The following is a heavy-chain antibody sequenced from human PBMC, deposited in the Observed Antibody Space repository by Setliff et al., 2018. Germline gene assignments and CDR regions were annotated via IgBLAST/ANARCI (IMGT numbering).Heavy chain of an antibody. D-gene: IGHD6-13*01. Sequence: PGGSLRLSCAASGFTSSPYAMSWVRQAPGRGLEWVSTIYSGDRNTFYIDSVKGRFTIFRDGSKNTLYLQMTSLRVEDTAIYYCAKCSSWHSHYPHFNYWGQGTLVTVSS. CDR1: GFTSSPYA. CDR3: AKCSSWHSHYPHFNY. CDR2: IYSGDRNT. J-gene: IGHJ4*02. V-gene: IGHV3-23*03.